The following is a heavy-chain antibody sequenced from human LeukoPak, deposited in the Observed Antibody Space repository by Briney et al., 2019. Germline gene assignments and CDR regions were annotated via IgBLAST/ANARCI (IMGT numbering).Heavy chain of an antibody. CDR2: VKPDGSDK. CDR3: SGRSGFSSIY. Sequence: GGSLRLSCAASGFTFTTHWMNWVRQAPGGGLEWLANVKPDGSDKYYVDSVMGRFTISRDNAKNLVYLQMNSLRTEDTAVYYCSGRSGFSSIYWGQGTLVTVSS. V-gene: IGHV3-7*01. CDR1: GFTFTTHW. J-gene: IGHJ4*02. D-gene: IGHD6-19*01.